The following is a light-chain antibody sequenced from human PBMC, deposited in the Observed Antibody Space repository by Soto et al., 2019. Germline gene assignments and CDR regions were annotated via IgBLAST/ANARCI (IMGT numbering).Light chain of an antibody. CDR3: SSYTTSSSYV. CDR2: DVT. V-gene: IGLV2-14*01. Sequence: QSALTQPASVSGSPGQSITISCTGTSSGVGGYIYVSWYQQHPGKAPKLMIYDVTSRPSGVSYRFSGSKSGNTASLTISGLQAEDEADYYCSSYTTSSSYVFGTGTKLTVL. CDR1: SSGVGGYIY. J-gene: IGLJ1*01.